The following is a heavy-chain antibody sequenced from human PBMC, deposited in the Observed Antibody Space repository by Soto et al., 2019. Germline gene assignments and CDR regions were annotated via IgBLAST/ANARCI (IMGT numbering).Heavy chain of an antibody. CDR1: GDTFDNFA. D-gene: IGHD1-1*01. CDR2: IIPMLDSA. V-gene: IGHV1-69*13. Sequence: SVKVSCKASGDTFDNFAITWVRQAPGQGLEWMGGIIPMLDSATYAEKFQDRVTITADESTSTAYMEVSSLRSEDTAVYYCARGATLENYYPMDVWGQGTTVTVSS. J-gene: IGHJ6*02. CDR3: ARGATLENYYPMDV.